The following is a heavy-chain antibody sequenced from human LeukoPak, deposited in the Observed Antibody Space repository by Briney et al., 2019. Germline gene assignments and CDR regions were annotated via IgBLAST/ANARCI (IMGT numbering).Heavy chain of an antibody. CDR1: GFTFNSYS. J-gene: IGHJ4*02. D-gene: IGHD3-22*01. Sequence: PGGSLRLFCAASGFTFNSYSMNWVRQAPGKGLEWVSSISSSSSYIYYADSVKGRFTISRDNAKNSLYLRMNSLRAQGSAVYYGARVDYSSGYWQSSGGYWGRGTLVTVSS. V-gene: IGHV3-21*01. CDR3: ARVDYSSGYWQSSGGY. CDR2: ISSSSSYI.